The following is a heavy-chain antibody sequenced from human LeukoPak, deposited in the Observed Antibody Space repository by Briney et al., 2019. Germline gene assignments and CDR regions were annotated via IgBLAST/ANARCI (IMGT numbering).Heavy chain of an antibody. CDR1: GFTFSDYE. D-gene: IGHD3-10*02. CDR3: ARGALHVFDY. V-gene: IGHV3-48*03. CDR2: ISTSGSTT. J-gene: IGHJ4*02. Sequence: GGTLRLSCAASGFTFSDYEINWVRPAPGKGLEWVSCISTSGSTTYYADSVKGRFTISRDNAKNSLFLQMNTLTAEDTAVYYCARGALHVFDYWGQGTPVTVSS.